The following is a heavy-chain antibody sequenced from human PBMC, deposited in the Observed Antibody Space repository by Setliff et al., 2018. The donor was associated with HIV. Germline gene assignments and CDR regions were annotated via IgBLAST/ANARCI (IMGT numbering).Heavy chain of an antibody. V-gene: IGHV1-18*01. D-gene: IGHD2-21*01. CDR3: ARLSKDGYNGGGWFDP. CDR2: ISAYNGNT. J-gene: IGHJ5*02. Sequence: ASVKVSCKASGYTFTSYGISWVRQAPGQGLEWMGWISAYNGNTNYAQKLQGRVTMTTDTSTSTAYMELRSLRSDDTAVYYCARLSKDGYNGGGWFDPWGQGTLVTVSS. CDR1: GYTFTSYG.